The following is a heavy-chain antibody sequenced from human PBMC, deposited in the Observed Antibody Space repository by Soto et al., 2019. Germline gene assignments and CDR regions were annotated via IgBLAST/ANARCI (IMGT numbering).Heavy chain of an antibody. J-gene: IGHJ6*03. Sequence: QVQLQESGPGLVKPSETLSLTCSVSGGSISSYYWSWIRQPPGKGLEWIGYIYYSGSTSYNPSLKSRVTISVDTSKNQFSLKLSSVTAADTAVYYCARGDRGYSYGLYYYYMDVWGKGTTVTVSS. CDR3: ARGDRGYSYGLYYYYMDV. V-gene: IGHV4-59*01. D-gene: IGHD5-18*01. CDR1: GGSISSYY. CDR2: IYYSGST.